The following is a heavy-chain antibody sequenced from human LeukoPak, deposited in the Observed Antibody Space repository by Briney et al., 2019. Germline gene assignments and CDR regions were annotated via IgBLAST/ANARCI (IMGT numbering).Heavy chain of an antibody. CDR1: GYTFTSYA. CDR3: ARGPLPRRYFDL. Sequence: ASVKVSCKASGYTFTSYAMHWVRQAPGQRLEWMGWINAGNGNTKYSQKFQGRVTITRDTSASTAYMELSSLRSEDTVVYYCARGPLPRRYFDLWGRGTLVTVSS. J-gene: IGHJ2*01. V-gene: IGHV1-3*01. CDR2: INAGNGNT.